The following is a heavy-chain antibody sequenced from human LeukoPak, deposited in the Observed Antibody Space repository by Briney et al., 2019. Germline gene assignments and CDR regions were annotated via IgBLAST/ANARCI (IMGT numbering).Heavy chain of an antibody. D-gene: IGHD4-23*01. CDR1: GYTFTSYG. Sequence: GASVKVSCKASGYTFTSYGINWVRQATGQGLEWMGWMNPNSGNTGYAQKFQGRVTITRNTSISTAYMELSSLRSEDTAVYYCAFSSVYGGNLDYWGQGTLVTVSS. J-gene: IGHJ4*02. CDR3: AFSSVYGGNLDY. CDR2: MNPNSGNT. V-gene: IGHV1-8*03.